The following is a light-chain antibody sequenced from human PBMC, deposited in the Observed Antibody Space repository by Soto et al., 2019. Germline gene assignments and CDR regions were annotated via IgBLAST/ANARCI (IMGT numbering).Light chain of an antibody. Sequence: EMVLTQSPATLSLSPGERATLSCGASQSVSSNFLAWYQQKPGQAPRLLIYGASSRATGIPDRFSGSGSGTDFTLRISRLEPEDFAVYYCQHYGSSPWTFGQGTKVEIK. CDR1: QSVSSNF. CDR2: GAS. V-gene: IGKV3-20*01. CDR3: QHYGSSPWT. J-gene: IGKJ1*01.